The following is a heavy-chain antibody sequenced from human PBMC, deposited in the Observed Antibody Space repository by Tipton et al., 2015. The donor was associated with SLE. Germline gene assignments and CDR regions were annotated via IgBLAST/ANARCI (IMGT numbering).Heavy chain of an antibody. CDR2: IYHRGRT. V-gene: IGHV4-38-2*02. CDR1: GYSISDVYY. CDR3: ARRTTSPFEH. D-gene: IGHD4-17*01. J-gene: IGHJ4*02. Sequence: LRLSCSVSGYSISDVYYWGWIRQPPGKGLEWIASIYHRGRTYYNPSLRSRAAISVDTSNNRFSLNLNSLTAADTAVYYCARRTTSPFEHWGQGTLVTVSS.